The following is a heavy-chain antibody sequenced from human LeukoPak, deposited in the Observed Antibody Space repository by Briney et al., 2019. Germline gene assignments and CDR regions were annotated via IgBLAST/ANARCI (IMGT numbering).Heavy chain of an antibody. CDR1: GGTFSSYA. V-gene: IGHV1-69*05. CDR2: FIPIFGTA. D-gene: IGHD6-19*01. Sequence: ASVKVSCKASGGTFSSYAISWVRQAPGEGLEWMGGFIPIFGTANYAQKFQGRVTITTDESTSTAYMELSSLRSEDTAVYYCASHSIAVAGGDYWGQGTLVTVSS. J-gene: IGHJ4*02. CDR3: ASHSIAVAGGDY.